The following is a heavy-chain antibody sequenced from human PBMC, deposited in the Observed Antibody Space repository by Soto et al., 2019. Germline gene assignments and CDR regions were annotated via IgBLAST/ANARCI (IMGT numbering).Heavy chain of an antibody. Sequence: QVQLQQWGAGLLKPSETLSLTCAVYGGSFSGYYWSWIRQPPVKGMGWIGEINHSGGTNYNPCLKSRATISVDPSKNQFSLKLSSVTAADTAVFYCARLRWEQPWVFDYWGQGTLVTVSS. D-gene: IGHD1-26*01. J-gene: IGHJ4*02. V-gene: IGHV4-34*02. CDR2: INHSGGT. CDR1: GGSFSGYY. CDR3: ARLRWEQPWVFDY.